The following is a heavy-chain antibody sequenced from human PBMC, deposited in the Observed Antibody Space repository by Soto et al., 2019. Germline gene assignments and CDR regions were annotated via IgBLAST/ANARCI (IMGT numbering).Heavy chain of an antibody. CDR1: GCSVSSGSYY. J-gene: IGHJ4*02. Sequence: PSETLSLTCTVSGCSVSSGSYYWSWIRQPPGKGLEWIGYIYYSGSTNYNPSLKSRVTISVDTSKNQFSLRLSSVTAADTAVYYCARDSIALDYWGQGTLVTVSS. D-gene: IGHD3-16*02. V-gene: IGHV4-61*01. CDR2: IYYSGST. CDR3: ARDSIALDY.